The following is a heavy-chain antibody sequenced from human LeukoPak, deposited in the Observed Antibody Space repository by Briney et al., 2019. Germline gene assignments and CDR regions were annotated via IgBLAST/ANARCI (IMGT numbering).Heavy chain of an antibody. J-gene: IGHJ4*02. V-gene: IGHV4-61*05. D-gene: IGHD6-19*01. CDR2: IYYSGST. CDR1: GGSISSSSYY. Sequence: SETLSLTCTVSGGSISSSSYYWGWIRQPPGKGLEWIGYIYYSGSTNYNPSLKSRVTISVDTSKNQFSLKLSSVTAADTAVYYCARAEHRGYSSGWYFDYWGQGTLVTVSS. CDR3: ARAEHRGYSSGWYFDY.